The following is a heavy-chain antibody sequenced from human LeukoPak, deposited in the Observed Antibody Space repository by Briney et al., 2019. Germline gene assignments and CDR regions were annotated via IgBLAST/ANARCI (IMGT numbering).Heavy chain of an antibody. Sequence: ASVKVSCTASGGTFSSYAISWVRQAPGQGLEWMGGIIPIFGTANYAQKFQGRVTITADESTSTAYMELSSLRSEDTAVYYCARTYDFWSGGWFDPWGQGTLVTVSS. V-gene: IGHV1-69*01. D-gene: IGHD3-3*01. CDR2: IIPIFGTA. CDR1: GGTFSSYA. CDR3: ARTYDFWSGGWFDP. J-gene: IGHJ5*02.